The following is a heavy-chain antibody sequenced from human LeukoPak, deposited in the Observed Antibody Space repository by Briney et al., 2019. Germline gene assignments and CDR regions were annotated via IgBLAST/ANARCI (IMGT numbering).Heavy chain of an antibody. D-gene: IGHD6-13*01. CDR1: GGSIGSFY. CDR2: IYYTGST. Sequence: PSETPSLTCTVSGGSIGSFYWSWIRQPPGKGLEWIGNIYYTGSTSYNPSLKSRVTISVDTSKNQFSLKLNSVTAADTAVYYCAREVAAAAPFGYWGQGTLVTVSS. CDR3: AREVAAAAPFGY. V-gene: IGHV4-59*01. J-gene: IGHJ4*02.